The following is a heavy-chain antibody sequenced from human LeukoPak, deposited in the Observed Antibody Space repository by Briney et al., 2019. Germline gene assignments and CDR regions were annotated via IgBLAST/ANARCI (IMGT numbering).Heavy chain of an antibody. CDR3: ARVIIGYCSSTSCYTDSYYYYYMDV. Sequence: GGSLRLSCAASGFTFDDYAMHWVRQAPGKGLEWVSGISWNSGSIGYADSVKGRFTISRDNAKNSLYLQMNSLRAEDTAVYYCARVIIGYCSSTSCYTDSYYYYYMDVWGKGTTVTVSS. CDR1: GFTFDDYA. V-gene: IGHV3-9*01. CDR2: ISWNSGSI. J-gene: IGHJ6*03. D-gene: IGHD2-2*02.